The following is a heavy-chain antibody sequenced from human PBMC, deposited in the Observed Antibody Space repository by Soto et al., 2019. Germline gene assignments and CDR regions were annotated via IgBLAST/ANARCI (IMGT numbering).Heavy chain of an antibody. Sequence: LETLSLTCTVSGGSISSSSYYWGWIRQPPGKGLEWIGSIYYSGSTYYNPSLKSRVTISVDTSKNQFSLKLSSVTAADTAVYYCAGTLIGVDTAMAEFDYWGQGTLVTVSS. D-gene: IGHD5-18*01. CDR2: IYYSGST. J-gene: IGHJ4*02. CDR3: AGTLIGVDTAMAEFDY. V-gene: IGHV4-39*01. CDR1: GGSISSSSYY.